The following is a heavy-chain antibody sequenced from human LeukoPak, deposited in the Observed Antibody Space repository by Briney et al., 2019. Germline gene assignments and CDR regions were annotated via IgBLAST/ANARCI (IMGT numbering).Heavy chain of an antibody. J-gene: IGHJ4*02. CDR3: ARDRRDYLSRHFDY. CDR1: GFTFSSYS. D-gene: IGHD2/OR15-2a*01. V-gene: IGHV3-21*01. Sequence: GGSLRLSCAASGFTFSSYSMNWVRQAPGKGLEWVSSISSSSSYIYYADSVKGRFTISRDNAKKSLYLQMNTLRAEDTAVYYCARDRRDYLSRHFDYWGQGTLVTVSS. CDR2: ISSSSSYI.